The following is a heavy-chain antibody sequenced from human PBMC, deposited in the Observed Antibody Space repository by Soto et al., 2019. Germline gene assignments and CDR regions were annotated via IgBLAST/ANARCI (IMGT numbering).Heavy chain of an antibody. V-gene: IGHV1-69*08. Sequence: QVQLVQSGAEVKKPGSSVRVSCQASGTIFSSYTISWVRQAPGQGLEWMGRIIPILGETNSAQKFQDRVTLTADKSTNTAYMELNSLRLEDTAVYYCARGLGGRMDVWGQGTTVTVSS. J-gene: IGHJ6*02. CDR3: ARGLGGRMDV. D-gene: IGHD3-16*01. CDR2: IIPILGET. CDR1: GTIFSSYT.